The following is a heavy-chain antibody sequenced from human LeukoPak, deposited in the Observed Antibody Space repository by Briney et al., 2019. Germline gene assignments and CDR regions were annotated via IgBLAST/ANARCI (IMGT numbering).Heavy chain of an antibody. J-gene: IGHJ5*02. Sequence: GGSLRLSCAASGFTFSSYGMSWVRQAPGKGLEWVSSISSSSSYIYYADSVKGRFTISRDNAKNSLYLQMNSLRAEDTAVYYCARGREYSSSRWFDPWGQGTLVTVSS. CDR2: ISSSSSYI. CDR1: GFTFSSYG. V-gene: IGHV3-21*01. CDR3: ARGREYSSSRWFDP. D-gene: IGHD6-6*01.